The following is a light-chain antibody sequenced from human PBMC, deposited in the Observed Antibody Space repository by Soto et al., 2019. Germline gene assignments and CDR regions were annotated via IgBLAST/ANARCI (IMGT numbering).Light chain of an antibody. J-gene: IGLJ1*01. CDR3: SSYKSSRTLYV. CDR2: EVS. Sequence: QSALTQPASVSGSPGQWITISCTGTSSDVGGYNYNSWYQQHPGEAPKLMIYEVSNRPAGVYHRFSGSKAGNTASLTISGLQDEDTVDYYCSSYKSSRTLYVFGTGTKVTVL. V-gene: IGLV2-14*01. CDR1: SSDVGGYNY.